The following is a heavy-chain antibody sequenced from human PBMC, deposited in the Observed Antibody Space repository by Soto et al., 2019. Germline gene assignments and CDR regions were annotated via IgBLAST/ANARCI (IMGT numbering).Heavy chain of an antibody. V-gene: IGHV4-31*03. CDR1: GGSILNGGHY. CDR2: IFFSGNT. CDR3: ARTNSGGMLDF. Sequence: SETLSLTCTVSGGSILNGGHYWTWIRQHPGKGLEWIGKIFFSGNTHYNPALKSRLTFSVDTTKNQFSLKLTSVTAADTAIYYGARTNSGGMLDFWGPGTLVTVSS. J-gene: IGHJ4*02. D-gene: IGHD2-15*01.